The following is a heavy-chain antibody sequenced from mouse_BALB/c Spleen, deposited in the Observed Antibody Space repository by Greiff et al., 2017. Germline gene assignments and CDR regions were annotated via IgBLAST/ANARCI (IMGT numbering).Heavy chain of an antibody. CDR3: AYYYGGNYPFAY. CDR1: GFNIKDYY. D-gene: IGHD1-1*01. Sequence: VQLKESGAELVRPGALVKLSCKASGFNIKDYYMHWVKQRPEQGLEWIGWIDPENGNTIYDPKFQGKASITADTSSNTAYLQLSSLTSEDTAVYYCAYYYGGNYPFAYWGQGTLVTVSA. CDR2: IDPENGNT. J-gene: IGHJ3*01. V-gene: IGHV14-1*02.